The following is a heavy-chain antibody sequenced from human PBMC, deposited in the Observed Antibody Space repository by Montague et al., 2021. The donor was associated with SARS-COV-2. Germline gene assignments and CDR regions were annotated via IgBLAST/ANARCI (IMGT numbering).Heavy chain of an antibody. D-gene: IGHD3-10*01. J-gene: IGHJ3*02. CDR3: ARHTSERITMVQAFDI. V-gene: IGHV4-59*08. CDR1: GGSLSPYY. CDR2: IYFSGGA. Sequence: SETLSLTCTVSGGSLSPYYWFWIRQPPGKGLEWIGHIYFSGGANYNPSLKSRVTISVDTSKNQFSLKLSSVTAADTAVYYCARHTSERITMVQAFDIWGQGTMVTVSS.